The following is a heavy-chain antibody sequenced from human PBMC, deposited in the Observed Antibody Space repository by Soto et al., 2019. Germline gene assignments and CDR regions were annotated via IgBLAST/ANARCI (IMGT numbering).Heavy chain of an antibody. CDR2: ISSTTNYI. CDR1: GFTFTRYI. CDR3: ARESEDLTSNFDY. J-gene: IGHJ4*02. V-gene: IGHV3-21*01. Sequence: GGSLRLSCAASGFTFTRYIMNWVRQAPGKGLEWVSSISSTTNYIYYADSMKGRFTVSRDNAKNSVYLEMNSLSTEDTALYYCARESEDLTSNFDYWGQGTLVTVSS.